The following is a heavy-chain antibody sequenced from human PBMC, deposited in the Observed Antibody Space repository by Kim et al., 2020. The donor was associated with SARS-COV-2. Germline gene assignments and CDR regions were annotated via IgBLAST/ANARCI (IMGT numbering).Heavy chain of an antibody. J-gene: IGHJ5*02. CDR2: IYYSGST. D-gene: IGHD6-19*01. CDR1: GGSISSGGYY. V-gene: IGHV4-31*03. CDR3: ARGGSARSSRAGQLKDSSGWYLWFDP. Sequence: SETLSLTCTVSGGSISSGGYYWSWIRQHPGKGLEWIGYIYYSGSTYYNPSLKSRVTISVDTSKNQFSLKLSSVTAADTAVYYCARGGSARSSRAGQLKDSSGWYLWFDPWGQGTPVTVSS.